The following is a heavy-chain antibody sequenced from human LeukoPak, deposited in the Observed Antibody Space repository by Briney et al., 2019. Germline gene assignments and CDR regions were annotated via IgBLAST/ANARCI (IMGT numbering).Heavy chain of an antibody. Sequence: PGGSLRLSCTVSGFTVSSNSMSWVRQAPGKGLEWVSFIYSGTIHYSDSVKGRFTISRDNSKNTLYLQMNSLRAEDTAVYYCARVILHSANYGSANPRDDAFDIWGQGTMVTVSS. CDR3: ARVILHSANYGSANPRDDAFDI. J-gene: IGHJ3*02. CDR2: IYSGTI. CDR1: GFTVSSNS. D-gene: IGHD3-10*01. V-gene: IGHV3-53*01.